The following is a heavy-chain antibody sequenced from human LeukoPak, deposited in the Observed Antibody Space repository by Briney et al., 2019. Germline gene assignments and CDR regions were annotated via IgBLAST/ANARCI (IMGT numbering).Heavy chain of an antibody. J-gene: IGHJ4*02. V-gene: IGHV1-69*05. CDR1: VHTFTSYA. CDR3: ARDPLDDRKRAFDY. D-gene: IGHD1-14*01. CDR2: LIPIFGPA. Sequence: WVKVCCKAWVHTFTSYAISWVRHPRGKGLEWRGGLIPIFGPANYAQKSQGRFTITTDESTSTGYMELSSLRSEDTAVYYCARDPLDDRKRAFDYWGQGTLVTVSS.